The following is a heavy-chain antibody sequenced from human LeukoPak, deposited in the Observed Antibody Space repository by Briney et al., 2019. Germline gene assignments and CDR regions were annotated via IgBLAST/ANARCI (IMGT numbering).Heavy chain of an antibody. V-gene: IGHV1-2*02. CDR3: ARSQGVVPAAIIYYFDY. J-gene: IGHJ4*02. CDR1: GYTFTGYY. D-gene: IGHD2-2*01. CDR2: INPNSGGT. Sequence: ASVKVSCKASGYTFTGYYMHWVRQAPGQGLEWMGWINPNSGGTKYAQKFQGRVTMTRDTSISTAYMELSRLGSDDTAVYYCARSQGVVPAAIIYYFDYWGQGTLVTVSS.